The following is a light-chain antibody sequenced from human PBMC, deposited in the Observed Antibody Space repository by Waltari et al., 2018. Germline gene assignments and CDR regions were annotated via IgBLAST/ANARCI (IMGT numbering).Light chain of an antibody. V-gene: IGKV3-15*01. CDR3: LQYNNWPPYT. Sequence: EIVMTQSPATLSVSPGERATPSCRASQSVSSNLAWYQQKPGQAPRPLIYGASTRASGISARFSGSGSGTEFTLTISSLQSEDFAVYYCLQYNNWPPYTFGQGTKLEI. CDR2: GAS. CDR1: QSVSSN. J-gene: IGKJ2*01.